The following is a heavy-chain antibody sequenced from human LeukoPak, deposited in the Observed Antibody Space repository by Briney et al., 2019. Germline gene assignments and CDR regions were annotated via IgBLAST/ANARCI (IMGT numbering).Heavy chain of an antibody. CDR2: ISSSSSYI. CDR3: ARDSYLIEGHPFDY. V-gene: IGHV3-21*01. J-gene: IGHJ4*02. D-gene: IGHD3-22*01. CDR1: GFTFSSYS. Sequence: GGSLRLSCAASGFTFSSYSMNWVRQAPGKGLEWVSSISSSSSYIYYADSVKGRFTISRDNAKNSLYLQMNSLRAEDTAVYYCARDSYLIEGHPFDYWGQGTLVTVSS.